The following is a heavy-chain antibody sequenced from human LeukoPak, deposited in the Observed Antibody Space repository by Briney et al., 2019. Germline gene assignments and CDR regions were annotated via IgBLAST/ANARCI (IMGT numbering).Heavy chain of an antibody. J-gene: IGHJ3*02. V-gene: IGHV3-48*01. Sequence: QSGGSLRLSCVASGFTFSSYSMNWVRQAPGKGLEWISYISRSSSPIYYTDSVKGRFTISRDNAKNSHFLQMNSLRAEDTAVYYCARDGLYSGAFDIWGQGTMVTVSS. D-gene: IGHD1-26*01. CDR3: ARDGLYSGAFDI. CDR2: ISRSSSPI. CDR1: GFTFSSYS.